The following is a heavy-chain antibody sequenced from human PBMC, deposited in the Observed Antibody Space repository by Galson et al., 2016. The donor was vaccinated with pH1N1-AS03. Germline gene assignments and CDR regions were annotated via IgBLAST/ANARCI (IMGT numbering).Heavy chain of an antibody. Sequence: SLRLSCAASGFIFSTYGMNWVRQAPGKGLEWVAEIWNDGIKTYYADSVKGRFTVSRDNSKNTLYLQMDSLTAEDTAFYYCGGRDGWINDYWGQGILVTVSS. D-gene: IGHD2-2*03. CDR2: IWNDGIKT. V-gene: IGHV3-33*03. CDR3: GGRDGWINDY. J-gene: IGHJ4*02. CDR1: GFIFSTYG.